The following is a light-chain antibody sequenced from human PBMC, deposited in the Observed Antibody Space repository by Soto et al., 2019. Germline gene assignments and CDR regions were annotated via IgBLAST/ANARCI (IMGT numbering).Light chain of an antibody. CDR1: QDISNY. J-gene: IGKJ2*01. V-gene: IGKV1-33*01. Sequence: DIPMTQSPSSLSASVGDRVTITCQASQDISNYLNWYQQKPGKAPKLLIYDASNLETGDPSRFSGSGSGTEFTFTISSLQPEDIATYYCQQYDNLPYTFGQGTKLEIK. CDR3: QQYDNLPYT. CDR2: DAS.